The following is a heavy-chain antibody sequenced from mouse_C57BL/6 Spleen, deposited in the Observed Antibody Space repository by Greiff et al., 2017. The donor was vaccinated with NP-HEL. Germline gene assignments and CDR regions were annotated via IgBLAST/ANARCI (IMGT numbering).Heavy chain of an antibody. Sequence: EVQGVESGGGLVQPGGSLKLSCAASGFTFSDYYMYWVRQTPEKRLEWVAYISNGGGSTYYPDTVKGRFTISRDNAKNTLYLQMSRLKSEDTAMYYCARGGLEAWFAYWGQGTLVTVSA. CDR2: ISNGGGST. V-gene: IGHV5-12*01. CDR1: GFTFSDYY. D-gene: IGHD3-3*01. J-gene: IGHJ3*01. CDR3: ARGGLEAWFAY.